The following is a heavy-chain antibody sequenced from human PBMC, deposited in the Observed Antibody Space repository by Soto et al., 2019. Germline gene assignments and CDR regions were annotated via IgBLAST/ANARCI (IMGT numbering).Heavy chain of an antibody. Sequence: GGSLRLSCADSGFTFSSYWMSWVRQAPGKGLEWVANIKQDGSEKYYVDSVKGRFTISRDNAKNSLYLQMNSLRAEDTAVYYCARDLDPARSPFDYWGQGTLVTVSS. V-gene: IGHV3-7*01. CDR3: ARDLDPARSPFDY. CDR1: GFTFSSYW. J-gene: IGHJ4*02. D-gene: IGHD1-26*01. CDR2: IKQDGSEK.